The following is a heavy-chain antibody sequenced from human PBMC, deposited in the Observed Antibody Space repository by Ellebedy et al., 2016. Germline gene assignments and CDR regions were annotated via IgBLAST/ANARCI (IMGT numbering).Heavy chain of an antibody. D-gene: IGHD6-19*01. CDR3: ARAMSGSGWYE. J-gene: IGHJ4*02. CDR1: GFTFSSYA. V-gene: IGHV3-23*01. CDR2: ISDSGRNT. Sequence: GESLKISCVASGFTFSSYAMSWVRQAPGKGLEWVSTISDSGRNTHYADSVKGRFTISRDNSKNTLYLQMNSLRAEDTAVYYCARAMSGSGWYEWGQGTLVTVSS.